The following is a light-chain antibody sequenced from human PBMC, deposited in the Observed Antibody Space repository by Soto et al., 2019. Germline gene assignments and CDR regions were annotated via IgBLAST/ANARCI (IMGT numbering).Light chain of an antibody. CDR2: DAS. J-gene: IGKJ4*01. CDR3: QHRSNWPPLT. CDR1: QSVSSY. V-gene: IGKV3-11*01. Sequence: EIVLTQSPATLSLSPWERATLACRASQSVSSYLAWYQQKPGQAPRLLIYDASNRATGIPARFSGSGSGTDFPLTISSLEPEDFAVYYYQHRSNWPPLTFGGGTKLEIK.